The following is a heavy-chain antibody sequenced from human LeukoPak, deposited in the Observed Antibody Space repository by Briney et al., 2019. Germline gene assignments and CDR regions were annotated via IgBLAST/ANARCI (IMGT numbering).Heavy chain of an antibody. CDR1: GGTFSSYA. V-gene: IGHV1-69*05. CDR2: IIPIFGTA. J-gene: IGHJ5*02. Sequence: SVKVSCKASGGTFSSYAISWVRQAPGQGLEWMGGIIPIFGTANYAQKFQGRVTITTDESTRTAYMELSSLRSEDTAVYYCAWERAGTTSRGWFDPWGQGTLVTVSS. CDR3: AWERAGTTSRGWFDP. D-gene: IGHD1-1*01.